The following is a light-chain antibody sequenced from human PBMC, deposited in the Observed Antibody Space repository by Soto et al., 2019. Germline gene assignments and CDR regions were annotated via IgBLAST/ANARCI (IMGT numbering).Light chain of an antibody. J-gene: IGKJ1*01. CDR3: QQYNNWPPWT. V-gene: IGKV3D-15*01. CDR2: DAS. CDR1: QSVSNY. Sequence: EIVMTQSPGTLSVSPGERATLSCWASQSVSNYFVWYQQKPGQAPRLLIYDASKRATGIPARFSGSGSGTEFTLTISSLQSEDFAVYYCQQYNNWPPWTFGQGTKVDIK.